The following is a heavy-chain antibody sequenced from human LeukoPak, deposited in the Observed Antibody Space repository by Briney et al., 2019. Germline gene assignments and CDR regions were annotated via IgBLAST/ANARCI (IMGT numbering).Heavy chain of an antibody. V-gene: IGHV4-59*08. J-gene: IGHJ4*02. CDR1: GGSISSYY. CDR3: ARRHSRGWYNHFDY. D-gene: IGHD6-19*01. Sequence: SETLSLTCTVSGGSISSYYWTWIRQTPGKGLEWIGYIYNSGSTTYNPSLKSRVTISGDTSKNQFSLKLTSVTAADTAVYYCARRHSRGWYNHFDYWGQGTLVTVSS. CDR2: IYNSGST.